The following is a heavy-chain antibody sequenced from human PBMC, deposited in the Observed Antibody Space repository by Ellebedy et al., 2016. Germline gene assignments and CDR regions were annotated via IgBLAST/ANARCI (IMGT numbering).Heavy chain of an antibody. CDR1: GYSFTSYW. CDR3: ARQRGSYYEPRFSDY. Sequence: GESLKISXKGSGYSFTSYWIGWVRQMPGKGLEWMGIIYPGDSDTRYSPSFQGQVTISADKSISTAYLQWSSLKASDTAMYYCARQRGSYYEPRFSDYWGQGTLVTVSS. CDR2: IYPGDSDT. J-gene: IGHJ4*02. D-gene: IGHD1-26*01. V-gene: IGHV5-51*01.